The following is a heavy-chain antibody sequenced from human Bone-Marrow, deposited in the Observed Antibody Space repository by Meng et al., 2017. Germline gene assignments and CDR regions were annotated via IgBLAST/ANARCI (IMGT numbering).Heavy chain of an antibody. CDR1: GFTFSSYA. Sequence: GESLKISCAASGFTFSSYAMHSVRQAPGKGLEWVAVISYDGSNKYYADSVKGRFTISRDNSKNTLYLQINSLRAEDTAVYYCARPIRIWFGALLYWGQGTLVTVSS. CDR3: ARPIRIWFGALLY. J-gene: IGHJ4*02. D-gene: IGHD3-10*01. V-gene: IGHV3-30*04. CDR2: ISYDGSNK.